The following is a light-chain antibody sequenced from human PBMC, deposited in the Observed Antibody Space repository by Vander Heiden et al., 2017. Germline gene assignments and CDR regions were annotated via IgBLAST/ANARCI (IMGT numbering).Light chain of an antibody. CDR2: DVS. CDR3: SAYTSSHTLV. J-gene: IGLJ3*02. Sequence: QSALPQPASVSGSPGQSITISCTGTSSDVGGYNYVSWYQQRPGKAPELMIYDVSTRPSGVSNRFSGSKSGNTDSLTISGLQAEDEADYYCSAYTSSHTLVFGGGTKLTVL. CDR1: SSDVGGYNY. V-gene: IGLV2-14*03.